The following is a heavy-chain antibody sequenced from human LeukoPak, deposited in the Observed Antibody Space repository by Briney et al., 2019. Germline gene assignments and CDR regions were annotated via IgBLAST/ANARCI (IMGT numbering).Heavy chain of an antibody. CDR3: TTGIVVVPAAAEYDAFDI. J-gene: IGHJ3*02. CDR1: GFTFSNAW. Sequence: GGSLRLSCAASGFTFSNAWMSWVRQAPGKGLEWVGRIKSKTDGGTTDYAAPVKGRFTISRDDSKNTLHLQMNSLKTEDTAVYYCTTGIVVVPAAAEYDAFDIWGQGTMVTVSS. V-gene: IGHV3-15*01. D-gene: IGHD2-2*01. CDR2: IKSKTDGGTT.